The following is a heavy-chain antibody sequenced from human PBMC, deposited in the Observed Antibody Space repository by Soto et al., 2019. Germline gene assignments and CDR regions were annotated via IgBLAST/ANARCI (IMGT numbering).Heavy chain of an antibody. D-gene: IGHD6-19*01. J-gene: IGHJ3*02. Sequence: QVQLVQSGAEVKKPGSSVKVSCKASGGTFSSYTISWVRQAPGQGLEWMGRIIPILGIANYAQKFQGRVTITADKSTSTAYMELSSLRSKDTAVYYCARDRQGSGWYYALDISGQGTMVTVSS. CDR3: ARDRQGSGWYYALDI. V-gene: IGHV1-69*08. CDR2: IIPILGIA. CDR1: GGTFSSYT.